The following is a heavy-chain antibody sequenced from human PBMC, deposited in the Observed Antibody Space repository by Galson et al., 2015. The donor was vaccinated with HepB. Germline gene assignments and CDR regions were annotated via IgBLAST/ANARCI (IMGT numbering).Heavy chain of an antibody. V-gene: IGHV4-34*01. CDR1: GGSFSGYY. D-gene: IGHD2-2*01. J-gene: IGHJ5*02. CDR2: INHSGST. CDR3: AVLPAAMRWFDP. Sequence: ETLSLTCAVYGGSFSGYYWSWIRQPPGKGLEWIGEINHSGSTNYNPSLKSRVTISVDTSKNQFSLKLSSVTAADTAVYYCAVLPAAMRWFDPWGQGTLVTVSS.